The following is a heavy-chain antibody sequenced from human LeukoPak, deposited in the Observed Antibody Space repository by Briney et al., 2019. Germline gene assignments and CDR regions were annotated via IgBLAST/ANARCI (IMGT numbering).Heavy chain of an antibody. CDR2: IYPGGGST. CDR3: ARDNDFDY. J-gene: IGHJ4*02. Sequence: ASVKVSCKTSGYTFTSYYIHWVRQAPGQGLEWMGIIYPGGGSTNYAQKFQGRLTMTRDMSTSTVYMELSSLRPEDTAFYYCARDNDFDYWGQGTLVTVSS. CDR1: GYTFTSYY. D-gene: IGHD2-8*01. V-gene: IGHV1-46*01.